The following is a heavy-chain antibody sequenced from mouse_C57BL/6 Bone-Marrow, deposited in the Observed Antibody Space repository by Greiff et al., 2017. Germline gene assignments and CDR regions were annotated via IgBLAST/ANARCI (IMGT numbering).Heavy chain of an antibody. J-gene: IGHJ3*01. D-gene: IGHD2-3*01. CDR2: IDPENGDT. CDR3: TNIYDGYYFAY. V-gene: IGHV14-4*01. Sequence: EVKLMESGAELMKPGASVKLSCKATGYTFTGYWIEWVKQRPEQGLEWIGWIDPENGDTEYASKFQGKATITADTSSNTAYLQLSSLTSEDTAVYYCTNIYDGYYFAYWGQGTLVTVSA. CDR1: GYTFTGYW.